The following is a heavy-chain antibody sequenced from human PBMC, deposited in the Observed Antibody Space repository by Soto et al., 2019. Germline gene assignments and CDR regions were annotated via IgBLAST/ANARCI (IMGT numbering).Heavy chain of an antibody. J-gene: IGHJ4*02. CDR3: AREMNYYDTSGDSYFDY. CDR1: GGSISSGTYH. Sequence: PSETLSLTCTVSGGSISSGTYHWTWIRQHPEKGLEWIGYIYYSGSTYYNPSLKSRVTISVDTSKNQFSLRLSSVTAADTAVYYCAREMNYYDTSGDSYFDYWGQGTLVTLSS. D-gene: IGHD3-22*01. V-gene: IGHV4-31*03. CDR2: IYYSGST.